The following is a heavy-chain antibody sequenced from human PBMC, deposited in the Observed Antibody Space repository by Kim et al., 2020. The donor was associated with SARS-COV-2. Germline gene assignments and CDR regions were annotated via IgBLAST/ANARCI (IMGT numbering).Heavy chain of an antibody. J-gene: IGHJ3*02. CDR3: AMVRSAVGYCSSTSCYGWSAFDI. Sequence: ASVKVSCKASGYTFTSYAMHWVRQAPGQRLEWMGWINAGNGNTKYSQKFQGRVTITRDTSASTAYMELSSLRSEDTAVYYCAMVRSAVGYCSSTSCYGWSAFDIWGQGTMVTVSS. CDR1: GYTFTSYA. V-gene: IGHV1-3*01. CDR2: INAGNGNT. D-gene: IGHD2-2*01.